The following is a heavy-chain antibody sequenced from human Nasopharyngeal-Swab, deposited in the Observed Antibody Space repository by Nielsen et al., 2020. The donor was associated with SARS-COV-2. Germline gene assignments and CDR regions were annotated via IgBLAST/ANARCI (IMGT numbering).Heavy chain of an antibody. V-gene: IGHV7-4-1*02. D-gene: IGHD1-26*01. CDR2: INTNTGDP. J-gene: IGHJ4*02. Sequence: WVRQAPGQGLEWMGWINTNTGDPTCAQGFTGRFVFSLDTSVSTAYLQISSLKAEDTAVYYCARVGRQYYFDYWGQGTLVTVSS. CDR3: ARVGRQYYFDY.